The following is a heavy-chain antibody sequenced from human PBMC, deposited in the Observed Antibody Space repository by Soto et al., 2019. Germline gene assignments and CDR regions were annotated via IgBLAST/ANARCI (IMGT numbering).Heavy chain of an antibody. CDR3: ARDQVGRRGFYYYYGMDV. CDR1: GGTFSSYA. J-gene: IGHJ6*02. CDR2: IIPIFGTA. D-gene: IGHD1-1*01. Sequence: QMQLVQSGAEVKKPGSSVKVSCKASGGTFSSYAISWVRQAPGQGLEWMGGIIPIFGTANYAQKFQGRVTITEDESTSTAYMELSSLRSEDTAVYYCARDQVGRRGFYYYYGMDVWGQGTTVTVSS. V-gene: IGHV1-69*01.